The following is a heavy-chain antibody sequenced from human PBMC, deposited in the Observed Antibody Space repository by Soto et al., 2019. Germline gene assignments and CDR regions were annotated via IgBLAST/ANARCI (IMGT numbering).Heavy chain of an antibody. Sequence: PGGSLRLSCAASGFAFDNHVMHWVRQAPGKGLEWVGFISYDGSNQYYADSVTGRFTVSRDNSENTLYLQMDSLRPEDAAVYYCARDWSGSYGSSFYFDYWGQGTLVTVSS. CDR2: ISYDGSNQ. D-gene: IGHD2-15*01. CDR1: GFAFDNHV. V-gene: IGHV3-30-3*01. J-gene: IGHJ4*02. CDR3: ARDWSGSYGSSFYFDY.